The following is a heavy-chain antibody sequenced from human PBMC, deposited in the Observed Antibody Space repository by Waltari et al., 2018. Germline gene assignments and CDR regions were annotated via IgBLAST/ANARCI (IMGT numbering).Heavy chain of an antibody. CDR2: IYSGGST. V-gene: IGHV3-23*03. CDR1: GFTFSSYA. CDR3: ASSLDY. Sequence: EVQLLESGGGLVQPGGSLRLSCAASGFTFSSYAMSWVRQAPGKGLEWVSVIYSGGSTYYADSVKGRFTISRDNSKNSLYLQMNSLRAEDTAVYYCASSLDYWGQGTLVTVSS. J-gene: IGHJ4*02.